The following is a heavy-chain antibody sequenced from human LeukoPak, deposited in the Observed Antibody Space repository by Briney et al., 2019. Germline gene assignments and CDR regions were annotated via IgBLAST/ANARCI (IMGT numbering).Heavy chain of an antibody. D-gene: IGHD4-17*01. CDR3: ERDNYGDYVEVFDY. CDR2: ISRSSSTI. V-gene: IGHV3-48*02. CDR1: GFTFSSYD. Sequence: GGSLRLSCAASGFTFSSYDMNWVRQAPGKGLEWVSYISRSSSTIYYADSVKGRFTISRDNAKNSLYLQMNSLRDEDTAVYYCERDNYGDYVEVFDYWGQGTLVTVSS. J-gene: IGHJ4*02.